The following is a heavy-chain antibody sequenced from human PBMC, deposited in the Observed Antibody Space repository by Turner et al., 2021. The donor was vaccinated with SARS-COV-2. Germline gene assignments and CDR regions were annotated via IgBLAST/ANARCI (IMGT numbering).Heavy chain of an antibody. D-gene: IGHD6-13*01. V-gene: IGHV1-69*08. CDR2: IIPILGKT. J-gene: IGHJ6*02. Sequence: QVQLLLSGASVKNPGSSVKVSCKASGSTFSTYTISWVRQAPGKGLEWMGRIIPILGKTTYAQKFKGRVTITADKSTSTASMELSSLRSEDTAVYYCARDEEGIAAAYYYAMDVWGQGTTVTVSS. CDR3: ARDEEGIAAAYYYAMDV. CDR1: GSTFSTYT.